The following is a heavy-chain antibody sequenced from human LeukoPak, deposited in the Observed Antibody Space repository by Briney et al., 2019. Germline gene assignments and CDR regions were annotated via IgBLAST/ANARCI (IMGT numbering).Heavy chain of an antibody. CDR3: ARDHLPAGAPGYYMDV. Sequence: SETLSLTCTVSGGSVSSHFWSWIRQPPGKGLVWIGYIDNSGITNYNPSLKSRVTMSVDTSKNQFSLMLRSVTAADTAVYYCARDHLPAGAPGYYMDVWGKGTTVTVSS. CDR2: IDNSGIT. D-gene: IGHD4/OR15-4a*01. J-gene: IGHJ6*03. CDR1: GGSVSSHF. V-gene: IGHV4-59*02.